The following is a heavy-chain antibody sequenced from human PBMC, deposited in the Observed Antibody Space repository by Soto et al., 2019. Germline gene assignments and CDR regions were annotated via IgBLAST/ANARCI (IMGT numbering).Heavy chain of an antibody. J-gene: IGHJ4*02. CDR1: GGSISSSSYY. D-gene: IGHD1-26*01. CDR2: IYYSGST. CDR3: ARRVVGALIDY. Sequence: QLQLQESGPGLVKPSETLSLTCTVSGGSISSSSYYWGWIRQPPGKGLEGIGSIYYSGSTYYNPSLKSRVTISVDTSKNQFSLKLSSVTAADTAVYYCARRVVGALIDYWGQGTLVTVSS. V-gene: IGHV4-39*01.